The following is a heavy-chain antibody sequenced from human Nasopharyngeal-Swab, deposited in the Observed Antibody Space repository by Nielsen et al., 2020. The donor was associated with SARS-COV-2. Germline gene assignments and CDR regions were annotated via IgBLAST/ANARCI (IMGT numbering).Heavy chain of an antibody. CDR2: IYYSGST. J-gene: IGHJ6*02. CDR3: ARDTVKRRWLQLDSGYYYYYGMDV. D-gene: IGHD5-24*01. V-gene: IGHV4-39*07. Sequence: WIRQPPGKGLEWIGGIYYSGSTYYNPSLKSRVTISVDTSKNQFSLKLSSVTAADTAVYYCARDTVKRRWLQLDSGYYYYYGMDVWGQGTTVTVSS.